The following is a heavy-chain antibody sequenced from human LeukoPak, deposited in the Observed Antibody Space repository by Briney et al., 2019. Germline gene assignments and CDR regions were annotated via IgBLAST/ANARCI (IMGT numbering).Heavy chain of an antibody. J-gene: IGHJ4*02. CDR2: INAGNGNT. CDR3: ARSSYYYDSSGLKPPPLLDY. V-gene: IGHV1-3*03. Sequence: ASVKVSCKASGYTFTGYYMHWVRQAPGQGLEWMGWINAGNGNTKYSQEFQGRVTITRDTSASTAYMELSSLRSEDMAVYYCARSSYYYDSSGLKPPPLLDYWGQGTLVTVSS. CDR1: GYTFTGYY. D-gene: IGHD3-22*01.